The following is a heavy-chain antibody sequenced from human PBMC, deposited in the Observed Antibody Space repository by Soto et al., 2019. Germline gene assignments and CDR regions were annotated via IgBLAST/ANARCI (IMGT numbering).Heavy chain of an antibody. V-gene: IGHV4-4*02. CDR3: ARVPARITIFGVVINWFDP. J-gene: IGHJ5*02. CDR1: GGSISSSNW. CDR2: IYHSGST. Sequence: SETLSLTCAVSGGSISSSNWWSWVRQPPGKGLEWIGEIYHSGSTNYNPSLKSRVTISVDKSKNQFSLKLSSVTAADTAVYYCARVPARITIFGVVINWFDPWGQGNLVTVSS. D-gene: IGHD3-3*01.